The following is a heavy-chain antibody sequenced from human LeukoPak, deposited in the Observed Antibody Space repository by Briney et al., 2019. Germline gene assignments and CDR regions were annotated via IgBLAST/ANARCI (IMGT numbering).Heavy chain of an antibody. D-gene: IGHD3-22*01. V-gene: IGHV3-7*01. CDR2: IKQDGSEK. Sequence: GGSLRLFCAASGFTFSSYWMSWVRQAPGKGLEWVANIKQDGSEKYYVDSVKGRFTISRDNAKNSLYLQMNSLRAEDTAVYYCARGLYYYDSSGSLWGQGTLVTVSS. CDR3: ARGLYYYDSSGSL. CDR1: GFTFSSYW. J-gene: IGHJ4*02.